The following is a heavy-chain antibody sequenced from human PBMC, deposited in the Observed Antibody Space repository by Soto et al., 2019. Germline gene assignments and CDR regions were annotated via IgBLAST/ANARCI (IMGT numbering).Heavy chain of an antibody. D-gene: IGHD3-16*01. CDR3: AGGVTRWGDYYYGMDV. CDR1: GFTFSSYA. CDR2: ISGSGGST. J-gene: IGHJ6*02. Sequence: GGSLRLSCAASGFTFSSYAMSWVRQAPGKGLEWVSAISGSGGSTYYADSVKGRFTISRDNSKNTLYLQMNSLRAEDTAVYYCAGGVTRWGDYYYGMDVWGQGTTVTVSS. V-gene: IGHV3-23*01.